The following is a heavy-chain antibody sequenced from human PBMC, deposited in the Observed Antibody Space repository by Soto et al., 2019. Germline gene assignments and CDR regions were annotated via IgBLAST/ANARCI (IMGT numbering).Heavy chain of an antibody. Sequence: LRLSCAASGFPFSSYVMSWVRQAPGKGLEWVSGVSGGGSNTFYADYVKGRFTISRDNSKNTLLLQMNSPGAEDTAVYYCAKDSNKYSSSLRGRYFDYWGQGIGVTVSS. CDR2: VSGGGSNT. V-gene: IGHV3-23*01. CDR1: GFPFSSYV. CDR3: AKDSNKYSSSLRGRYFDY. J-gene: IGHJ4*02. D-gene: IGHD4-4*01.